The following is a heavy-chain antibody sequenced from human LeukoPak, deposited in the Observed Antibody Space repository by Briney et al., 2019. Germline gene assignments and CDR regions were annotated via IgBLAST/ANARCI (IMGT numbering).Heavy chain of an antibody. D-gene: IGHD6-13*01. CDR2: IRYDGSDK. J-gene: IGHJ4*02. CDR3: ARRIAAAGTLDY. V-gene: IGHV3-30*02. Sequence: GGSLRLSCAASGFTFSSYGMHWVRQAPGKGLEWVAFIRYDGSDKYYADSVKGRFTISRDNSKNTLYLQMNSLRADDTAVYYCARRIAAAGTLDYWGQGTLVTVSS. CDR1: GFTFSSYG.